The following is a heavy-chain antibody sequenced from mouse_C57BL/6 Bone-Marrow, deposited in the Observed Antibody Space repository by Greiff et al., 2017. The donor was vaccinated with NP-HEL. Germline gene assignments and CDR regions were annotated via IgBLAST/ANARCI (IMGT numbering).Heavy chain of an antibody. J-gene: IGHJ2*01. CDR3: ARSHYGRFDY. CDR2: IYPGSGST. Sequence: QVQLQQSGAELVKPGASVKMSCKASGYTFTSYWITWVKQRPGQGLEWIGDIYPGSGSTNYNEKFKSKATLTVDTSSSTAYMQLSSMTSEDSAVYYCARSHYGRFDYWGQGTTLTVSS. CDR1: GYTFTSYW. D-gene: IGHD1-1*01. V-gene: IGHV1-55*01.